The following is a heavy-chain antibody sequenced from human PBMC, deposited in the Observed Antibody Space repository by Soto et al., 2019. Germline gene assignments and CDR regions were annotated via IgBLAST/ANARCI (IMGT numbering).Heavy chain of an antibody. J-gene: IGHJ3*02. V-gene: IGHV3-23*01. D-gene: IGHD4-17*01. CDR2: ISASGSKT. Sequence: EVQLLESGGGLVQPGGSLRLSCAASGFSFSSYAMSWVRQAPGKGPEWVSGISASGSKTYYRDSVKGRSTISRDNSKNTLYSQMNSLRAEDSAIYYCAKDPNGDYVGAFDIWGQGTVVTVSS. CDR3: AKDPNGDYVGAFDI. CDR1: GFSFSSYA.